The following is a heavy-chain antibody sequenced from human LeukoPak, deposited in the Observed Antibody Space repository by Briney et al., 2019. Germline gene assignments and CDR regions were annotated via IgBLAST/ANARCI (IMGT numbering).Heavy chain of an antibody. CDR2: ISYDAKNY. D-gene: IGHD5-12*01. CDR3: ARNENSGWGYFDY. Sequence: GGSLRLSCAASGFTFSNYGMHWVRQAPGKGREWVAVISYDAKNYYYAGSVKGRFTISRDNSKDTLYLQMNSLRAEDTAVYYCARNENSGWGYFDYWGQGTLVTVSS. J-gene: IGHJ4*02. CDR1: GFTFSNYG. V-gene: IGHV3-30*03.